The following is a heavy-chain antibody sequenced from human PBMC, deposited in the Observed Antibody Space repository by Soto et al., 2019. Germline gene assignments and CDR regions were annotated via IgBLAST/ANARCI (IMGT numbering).Heavy chain of an antibody. Sequence: GASVKVSCKASGYTFTSYGISWVRQAPGQGLEWMGWISAYNGNTNYAQKLQGRVTMTTDTSTSTAYMEPRSLRSDDTAVYYCARGLAEGIAVANPLPHWGQGTLVTVSS. CDR1: GYTFTSYG. D-gene: IGHD6-19*01. J-gene: IGHJ1*01. V-gene: IGHV1-18*01. CDR2: ISAYNGNT. CDR3: ARGLAEGIAVANPLPH.